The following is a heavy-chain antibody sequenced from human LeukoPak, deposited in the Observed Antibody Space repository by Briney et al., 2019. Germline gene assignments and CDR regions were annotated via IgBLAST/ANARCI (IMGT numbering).Heavy chain of an antibody. CDR2: IYPGDSDT. CDR3: ALDSSGYYYFDY. Sequence: GESLQISGKGSGYSFTSYWIGWVRQLPGKGLEGMGIIYPGDSDTRYSPSFQGQVTFSADKSISTDYLQWSSLKASDTAMYYCALDSSGYYYFDYWGQGTLVTVSS. CDR1: GYSFTSYW. D-gene: IGHD3-22*01. V-gene: IGHV5-51*01. J-gene: IGHJ4*02.